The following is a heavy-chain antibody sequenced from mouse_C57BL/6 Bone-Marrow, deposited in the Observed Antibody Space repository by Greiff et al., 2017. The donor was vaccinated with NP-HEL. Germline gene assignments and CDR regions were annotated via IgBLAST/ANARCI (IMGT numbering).Heavy chain of an antibody. D-gene: IGHD2-1*01. CDR3: ARSLIYYGNYGVAY. V-gene: IGHV1-54*01. Sequence: QVHVKQSGAELVRPGTSVKVSCKASGYAFTNYLIEWVKQRPGQGLEWIGVINPGSGGTNYNEKFKGKATPTADKSSSTAYMQLSSLTSEDSAVYFCARSLIYYGNYGVAYWGQGTLVTVSA. CDR1: GYAFTNYL. J-gene: IGHJ3*01. CDR2: INPGSGGT.